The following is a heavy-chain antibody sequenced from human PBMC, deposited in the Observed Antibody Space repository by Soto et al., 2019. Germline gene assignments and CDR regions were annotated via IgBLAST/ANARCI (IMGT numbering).Heavy chain of an antibody. D-gene: IGHD3-9*01. CDR1: GYIFTGYH. CDR3: ARDARGRRGFDEMEI. Sequence: APVKVSCKASGYIFTGYHIHWVRQAPGRGLEWMGWINPNSGDTEYAQNFQGRVTMTRDTSFNLVYMEMSGLMSDDTAVYYCARDARGRRGFDEMEIWGQGNTVTVSS. J-gene: IGHJ6*01. V-gene: IGHV1-2*02. CDR2: INPNSGDT.